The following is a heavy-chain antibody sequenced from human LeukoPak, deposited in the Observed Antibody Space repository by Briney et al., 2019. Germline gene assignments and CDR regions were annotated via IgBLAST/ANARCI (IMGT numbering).Heavy chain of an antibody. Sequence: GGSLRLSCAASGFSFSDHWLDWVRQAPGKGLEWVAIISYDGSNKFYADSVKGRFTISRDNAKNTLWLQMNSLRAEDTAAYYCAKVGSGWFFDYWGQGTLVTVSS. CDR1: GFSFSDHW. V-gene: IGHV3-30*18. D-gene: IGHD6-19*01. CDR3: AKVGSGWFFDY. J-gene: IGHJ4*02. CDR2: ISYDGSNK.